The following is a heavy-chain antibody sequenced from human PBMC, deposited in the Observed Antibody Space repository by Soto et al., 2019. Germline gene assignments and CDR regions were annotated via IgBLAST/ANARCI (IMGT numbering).Heavy chain of an antibody. J-gene: IGHJ6*02. CDR3: ASGHSLYYYYGMDV. Sequence: SETLSLTCTVSGGSISSYYWSWIRQPPGKGLEWIGYIYYSGSTNYNPSLKSRVTISVDTSKNQFSLKLSSVTAADTAVYYCASGHSLYYYYGMDVWGQGTTVTVSS. V-gene: IGHV4-59*01. CDR1: GGSISSYY. D-gene: IGHD2-15*01. CDR2: IYYSGST.